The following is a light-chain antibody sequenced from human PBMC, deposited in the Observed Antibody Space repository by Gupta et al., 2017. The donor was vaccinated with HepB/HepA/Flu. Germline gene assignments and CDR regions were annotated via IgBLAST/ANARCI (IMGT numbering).Light chain of an antibody. CDR2: AAS. J-gene: IGKJ4*01. CDR1: QDISNY. Sequence: DIQMTQSPSSLSASVGDRVTITCRARQDISNYLAWYQQKPGKVPKFLMYAASALRSGAPPRFSGSGSGTDFTLTISSLQPEDVATYYCQTYNSAPLTFGGGTKVEIK. V-gene: IGKV1-27*01. CDR3: QTYNSAPLT.